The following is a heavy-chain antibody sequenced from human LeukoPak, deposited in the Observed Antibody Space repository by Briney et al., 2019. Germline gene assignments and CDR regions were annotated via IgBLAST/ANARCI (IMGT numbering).Heavy chain of an antibody. CDR1: GFTFSSYS. CDR2: ISSSSSTI. D-gene: IGHD2-2*01. V-gene: IGHV3-48*01. J-gene: IGHJ3*02. Sequence: PGGSLRLSCAASGFTFSSYSMNWVRQAPGKGLEWVSYISSSSSTIYYADSVKGRFTISRDNAKNSLYLLMNSLRAEDTAVYYCARGARVGAFDIWGQGTMVTVSS. CDR3: ARGARVGAFDI.